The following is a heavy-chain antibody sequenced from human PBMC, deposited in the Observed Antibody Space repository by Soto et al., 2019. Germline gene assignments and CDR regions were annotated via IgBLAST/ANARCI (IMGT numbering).Heavy chain of an antibody. D-gene: IGHD2-21*02. CDR2: ISGNNNI. V-gene: IGHV3-48*03. CDR1: GFPFSSSE. CDR3: AKERGPEIWATTVGDT. Sequence: PGGSLRLSCVTSGFPFSSSEINWIRQAPGKGLEWISYISGNNNIYYTASVKGRFTISRDNGRNTVYLQMNNLRAEDTALYFCAKERGPEIWATTVGDTWGRGTMVTVSS. J-gene: IGHJ3*01.